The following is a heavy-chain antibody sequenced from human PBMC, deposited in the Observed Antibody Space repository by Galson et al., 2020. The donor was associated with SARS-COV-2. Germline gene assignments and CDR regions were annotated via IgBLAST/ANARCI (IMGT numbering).Heavy chain of an antibody. CDR2: IYYSGST. V-gene: IGHV4-59*01. CDR1: GGSISSYY. CDR3: AWVNRINWFVP. Sequence: SETLSLTCTVSGGSISSYYWSWIRQPPGKGLEWIGYIYYSGSTNYNPSLKSRVTISVDTSKNHLSLKMSSVTAADTAVYYCAWVNRINWFVPWGQGTLVTVSS. J-gene: IGHJ5*02. D-gene: IGHD2-15*01.